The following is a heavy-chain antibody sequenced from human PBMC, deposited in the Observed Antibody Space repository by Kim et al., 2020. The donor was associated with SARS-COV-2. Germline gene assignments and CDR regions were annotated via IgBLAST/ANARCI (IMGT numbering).Heavy chain of an antibody. CDR2: INHSGST. V-gene: IGHV4-34*01. Sequence: SETLSLTCAVYGGSFSGYYWSWIRQPPGKGLEWIGEINHSGSTNYNPSLKSRVTISVDTSKNQFSLKLSSVTAADTAVYYCASQNYDSSGYYYSPTYFDYWGQGTLVTVSS. J-gene: IGHJ4*02. CDR3: ASQNYDSSGYYYSPTYFDY. CDR1: GGSFSGYY. D-gene: IGHD3-22*01.